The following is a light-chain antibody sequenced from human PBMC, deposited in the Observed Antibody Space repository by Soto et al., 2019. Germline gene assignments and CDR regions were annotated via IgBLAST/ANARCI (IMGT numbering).Light chain of an antibody. V-gene: IGKV1-5*01. CDR3: QRYNSYSRT. CDR1: QNIDHW. Sequence: DIQMNQSPSTLSASVGDRVTITCRASQNIDHWLAWYQHKPGKAPKFLISDASILESGVPSRFSGSRSRSAFTLTISSRQPDDFATYYGQRYNSYSRTFGQWTKVAIK. CDR2: DAS. J-gene: IGKJ1*01.